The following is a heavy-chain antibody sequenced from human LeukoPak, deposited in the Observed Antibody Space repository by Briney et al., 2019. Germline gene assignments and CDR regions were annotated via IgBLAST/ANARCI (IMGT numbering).Heavy chain of an antibody. CDR3: AISSGQLVGVKYYGMDV. CDR1: GYTFTSYG. J-gene: IGHJ6*02. D-gene: IGHD6-13*01. CDR2: ISAYNGNT. V-gene: IGHV1-18*01. Sequence: ASVKVSCKASGYTFTSYGISWVRQAPGQGLEWMGWISAYNGNTNYAQKLQGRVTMTTDTSTSTAYMELRSLRSDDTAVYYCAISSGQLVGVKYYGMDVWGQGTTVTVSS.